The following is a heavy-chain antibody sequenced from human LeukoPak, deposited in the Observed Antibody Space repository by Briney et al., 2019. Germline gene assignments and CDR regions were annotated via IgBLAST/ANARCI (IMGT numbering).Heavy chain of an antibody. CDR2: MNPNIGNT. CDR3: ARGAASRDGYTFDY. V-gene: IGHV1-8*03. Sequence: GASVKVSCKASGYTFTSYDINWVRQAAGQGLEWMGWMNPNIGNTVYVQKFQGRVTITRNTSISTAYMELSSLRSEDTAVYYCARGAASRDGYTFDYWGQGTLVTVSS. D-gene: IGHD5-24*01. J-gene: IGHJ4*02. CDR1: GYTFTSYD.